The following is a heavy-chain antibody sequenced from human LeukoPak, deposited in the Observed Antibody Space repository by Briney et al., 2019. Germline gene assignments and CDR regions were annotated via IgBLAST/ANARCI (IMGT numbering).Heavy chain of an antibody. D-gene: IGHD2-15*01. CDR2: IGIAGDT. CDR1: GFTFSNYD. V-gene: IGHV3-13*04. CDR3: ARGYCSGGSCAGSLDH. J-gene: IGHJ4*02. Sequence: GGSLRLSCAASGFTFSNYDMHWVRQVKGKGLEWVSAIGIAGDTFYLGSVKGRFTISRENAKNSVYLQMKSLRDGDTAVYYCARGYCSGGSCAGSLDHWGQGTLVTVSS.